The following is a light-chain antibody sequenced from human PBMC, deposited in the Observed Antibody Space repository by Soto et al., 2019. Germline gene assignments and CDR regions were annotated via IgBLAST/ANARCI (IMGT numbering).Light chain of an antibody. V-gene: IGLV3-21*02. J-gene: IGLJ1*01. CDR1: NIGGKT. CDR2: DNS. Sequence: SYVLTQSPSVSVAPGQTASITCGGNNIGGKTVHWYQQKPGQAPVVVVYDNSARPSVIPERFSGSNSGNTATLTVSRVEAGDEADYYCQVWDSSTDLYVFGTGTKLTVL. CDR3: QVWDSSTDLYV.